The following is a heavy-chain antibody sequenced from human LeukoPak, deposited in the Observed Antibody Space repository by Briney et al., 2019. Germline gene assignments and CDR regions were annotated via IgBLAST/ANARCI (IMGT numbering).Heavy chain of an antibody. J-gene: IGHJ3*02. CDR1: GFTFGDYY. V-gene: IGHV3-11*01. CDR2: ISSSGSTM. Sequence: GGSLRLSCAASGFTFGDYYMGWIRQAPGKWLEWVSYISSSGSTMLYPDSVKGRFTISRDNAKKSLYLQLNSLRAGDTAVYYCARALHDAFDIWGQGTMVTVSS. CDR3: ARALHDAFDI.